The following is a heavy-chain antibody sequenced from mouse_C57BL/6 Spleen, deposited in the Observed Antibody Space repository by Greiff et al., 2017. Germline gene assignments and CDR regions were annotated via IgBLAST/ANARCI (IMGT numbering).Heavy chain of an antibody. D-gene: IGHD2-1*01. CDR2: ISGGGGNT. V-gene: IGHV5-9*01. J-gene: IGHJ1*03. CDR3: ARRGIYYGNYNWYFDV. CDR1: GFTFSSYT. Sequence: DVKLVESGGGLVKPGGSLKLSCAASGFTFSSYTMSWVRQTPEKRLEWVATISGGGGNTYYPDSVKGRFTISRDNAKNTLYLQMSSLRSEDTALYYCARRGIYYGNYNWYFDVWGTGTTVTVSS.